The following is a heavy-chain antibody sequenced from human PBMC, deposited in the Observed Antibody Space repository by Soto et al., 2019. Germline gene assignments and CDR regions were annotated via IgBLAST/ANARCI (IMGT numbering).Heavy chain of an antibody. J-gene: IGHJ4*02. D-gene: IGHD3-22*01. Sequence: SVKVSCKASGGTFSSYAISWVRQAPGQGLEWMGGIIPIFGTANYAQKFQGRVTITADESTSTAYMELSSLRSEDTTVYYCAWGRYYYDSSGNFFDYWGQGTLVTVSS. CDR3: AWGRYYYDSSGNFFDY. V-gene: IGHV1-69*13. CDR1: GGTFSSYA. CDR2: IIPIFGTA.